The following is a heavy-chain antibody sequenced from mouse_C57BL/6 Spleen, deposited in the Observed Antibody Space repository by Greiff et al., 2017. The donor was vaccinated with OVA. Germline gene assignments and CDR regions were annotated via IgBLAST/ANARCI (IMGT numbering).Heavy chain of an antibody. CDR3: ASNSYCDY. Sequence: VQLQQSGPVLVKPGASVKMSCKASGYTFTDYYMNWVKQSHGKSLEWIGVINPYNGGSSYNQKFKGKATLTVDKSSSTAYMQLNSLTSEDTAVYYCASNSYCDYWGQGTTLTVSS. D-gene: IGHD1-3*01. V-gene: IGHV1-19*01. J-gene: IGHJ2*01. CDR1: GYTFTDYY. CDR2: INPYNGGS.